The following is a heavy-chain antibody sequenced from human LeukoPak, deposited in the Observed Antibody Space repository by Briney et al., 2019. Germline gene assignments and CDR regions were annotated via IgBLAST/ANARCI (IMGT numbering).Heavy chain of an antibody. J-gene: IGHJ4*02. D-gene: IGHD1-26*01. CDR2: IKQDGSEK. CDR1: GFTFSSYW. Sequence: PGGFLRLSCAASGFTFSSYWMSWVRQAPGKGLEWVANIKQDGSEKYYVDSVKGRFTISRDNAKNTLYLQMNSLRAEDTAVYYCARGATYAYYQDYWGQGTLVTVSS. V-gene: IGHV3-7*01. CDR3: ARGATYAYYQDY.